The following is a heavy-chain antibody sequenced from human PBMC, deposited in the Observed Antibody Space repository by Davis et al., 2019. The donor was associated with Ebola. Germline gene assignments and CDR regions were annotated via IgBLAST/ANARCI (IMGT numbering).Heavy chain of an antibody. J-gene: IGHJ5*02. CDR2: ISAYNGNT. V-gene: IGHV1-18*01. CDR3: ARVGPVQSGWLRRWFDP. D-gene: IGHD6-19*01. Sequence: AASVKVSCKASGYTFTSYGISWVRQAPGQGLEWMGWISAYNGNTNYAQKLQGRVTMTTDTSTSTAYMELRSLRSDDTAVYYGARVGPVQSGWLRRWFDPWGQGTLVTVSS. CDR1: GYTFTSYG.